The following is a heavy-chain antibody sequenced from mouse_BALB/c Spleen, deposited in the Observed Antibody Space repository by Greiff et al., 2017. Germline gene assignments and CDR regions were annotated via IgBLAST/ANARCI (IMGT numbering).Heavy chain of an antibody. J-gene: IGHJ4*01. Sequence: EVQRVESGGGLVKPGGSLKLSCAASGFTFSDYYMYWVRQTPEKRLEWVATISDGGSYTYYPDSVKGRFTISRDNAKNNLYLQMSSLKSEDTAMYYCARDAVSSGYGGAMDYWGQGTSVTVSS. D-gene: IGHD3-1*01. CDR3: ARDAVSSGYGGAMDY. CDR2: ISDGGSYT. CDR1: GFTFSDYY. V-gene: IGHV5-4*02.